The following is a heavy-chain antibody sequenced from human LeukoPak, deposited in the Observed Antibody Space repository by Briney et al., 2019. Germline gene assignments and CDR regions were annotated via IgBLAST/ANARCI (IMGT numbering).Heavy chain of an antibody. CDR1: GGSFSGYY. J-gene: IGHJ3*02. CDR3: AKQEGDIVVVVAATLWAFDI. CDR2: INHSGST. V-gene: IGHV4-34*01. Sequence: PSETLSLTCAVYGGSFSGYYWSWIRQPPGKGLEWIGEINHSGSTNYNPSLKSRVTISVDTSKNQFSLKLSSVTAADTAVYYCAKQEGDIVVVVAATLWAFDIWGQGTMVTVSS. D-gene: IGHD2-15*01.